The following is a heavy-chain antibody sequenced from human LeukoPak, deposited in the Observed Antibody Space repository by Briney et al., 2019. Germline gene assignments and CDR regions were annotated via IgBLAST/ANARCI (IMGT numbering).Heavy chain of an antibody. V-gene: IGHV1-69*04. Sequence: ASVKVSCKASGGTFSSYAISWVRQAPGQGLEWMGRIIPILGIANYAQKFQGRVTITADKSTSTAYMELSSLRSEDTAVYYCARAPMGEDQGDIWGQGTMVTVSS. CDR2: IIPILGIA. CDR1: GGTFSSYA. D-gene: IGHD2-15*01. J-gene: IGHJ3*02. CDR3: ARAPMGEDQGDI.